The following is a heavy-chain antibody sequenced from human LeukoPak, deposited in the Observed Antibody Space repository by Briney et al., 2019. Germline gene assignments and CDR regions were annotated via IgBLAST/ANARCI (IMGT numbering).Heavy chain of an antibody. J-gene: IGHJ5*02. D-gene: IGHD3-22*01. CDR1: GGSISSGDYY. CDR2: MYYSGSN. V-gene: IGHV4-30-4*01. Sequence: SETLSLTCTVSGGSISSGDYYCSWIRQPPGKGLEWIAYMYYSGSNYYNPYLKSRVTISSDTSKNQLSLKLSSVTAADKAVYYCARPYYYDSRIDPWGQGILVTVSS. CDR3: ARPYYYDSRIDP.